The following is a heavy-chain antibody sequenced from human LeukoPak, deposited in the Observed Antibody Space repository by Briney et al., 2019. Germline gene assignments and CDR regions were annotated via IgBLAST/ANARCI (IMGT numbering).Heavy chain of an antibody. CDR3: ARLVGLSTTASY. CDR1: GYTFIGYY. J-gene: IGHJ4*02. D-gene: IGHD5/OR15-5a*01. CDR2: INPTSGGT. V-gene: IGHV1-2*02. Sequence: ASVKVSCKASGYTFIGYYQHWVRQAPGQGLEWKGWINPTSGGTNYAQKFQDRVTMTRDTSINTAYMEPSRLTSDDTAVYYCARLVGLSTTASYSGQGTLVIVSS.